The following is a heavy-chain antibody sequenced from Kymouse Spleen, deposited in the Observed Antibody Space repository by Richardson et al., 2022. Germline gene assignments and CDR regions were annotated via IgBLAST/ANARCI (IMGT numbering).Heavy chain of an antibody. D-gene: IGHD6-13*01. CDR2: INHSGST. J-gene: IGHJ6*02. V-gene: IGHV4-34*01. CDR1: GGSFSGYY. CDR3: ARGRAAAGTYYYGMDV. Sequence: QVQLQQWGAGLLKPSETLSLTCAVYGGSFSGYYWSWIRQPPGKGLEWIGEINHSGSTNYNPSLKSRVTISVDTSKNQFSLKLSSVTAADTAVYYCARGRAAAGTYYYGMDVWGQGTTVTVSS.